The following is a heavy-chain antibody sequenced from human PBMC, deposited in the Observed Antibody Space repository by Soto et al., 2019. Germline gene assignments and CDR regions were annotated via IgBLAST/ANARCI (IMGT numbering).Heavy chain of an antibody. CDR2: INPNSGGT. V-gene: IGHV1-2*04. Sequence: GASVKVSCKASGYTFTGYYMHWVRQAPGQGLEWMGWINPNSGGTNYAQKFQGWVTMTRDTSIRTAYMELSRLRSDDTAVYYCARASQMAKAKPVAFEIWGQGKVVTGSS. J-gene: IGHJ3*02. D-gene: IGHD5-12*01. CDR3: ARASQMAKAKPVAFEI. CDR1: GYTFTGYY.